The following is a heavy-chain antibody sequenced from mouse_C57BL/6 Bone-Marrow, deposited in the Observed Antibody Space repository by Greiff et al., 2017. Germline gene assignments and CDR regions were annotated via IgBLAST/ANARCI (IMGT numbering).Heavy chain of an antibody. CDR2: ISSGSSTI. CDR3: ARPIPYYDGGPWFAY. D-gene: IGHD1-1*01. V-gene: IGHV5-17*01. CDR1: GFTFSDYG. Sequence: EVHLVQSGGGLVKPGGSLKLSCAASGFTFSDYGMHWVRQAPEKGLEWVAYISSGSSTIYYADTVKGRSTISRDNAKNTLFLQMTSLRSEDTAMYCCARPIPYYDGGPWFAYWGQGTLVTVSA. J-gene: IGHJ3*01.